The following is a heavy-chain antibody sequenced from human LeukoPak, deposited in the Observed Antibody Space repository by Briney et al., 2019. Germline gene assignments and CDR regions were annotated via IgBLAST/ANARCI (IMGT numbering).Heavy chain of an antibody. D-gene: IGHD6-6*01. J-gene: IGHJ4*02. V-gene: IGHV4-59*01. CDR3: ASSMGSSSRFDY. Sequence: SETLSLTCTVSGGSISSYYWSWIRQPPGKGLEWIGYIYYSGSTNYSPSLKSRVTISVDTSKNQFSLKLSSVTAADTAVYYCASSMGSSSRFDYWGQGTLVTVSS. CDR1: GGSISSYY. CDR2: IYYSGST.